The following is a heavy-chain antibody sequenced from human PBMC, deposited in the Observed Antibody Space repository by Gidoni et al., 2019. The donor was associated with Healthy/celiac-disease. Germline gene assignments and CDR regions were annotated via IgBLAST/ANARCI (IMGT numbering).Heavy chain of an antibody. D-gene: IGHD6-13*01. V-gene: IGHV4-39*07. CDR3: ARDRRAAGTWGWFDP. J-gene: IGHJ5*02. Sequence: QLQLQESGPGLVKPSETLSLTCTVPGGSISSSSYYWGWIRQPPGKGLEWIVSIYYSGSTYYNPSLKSRVTISVDTSKNQFSLKLSSVTAADTAVYYCARDRRAAGTWGWFDPWGQGTLVTVSS. CDR2: IYYSGST. CDR1: GGSISSSSYY.